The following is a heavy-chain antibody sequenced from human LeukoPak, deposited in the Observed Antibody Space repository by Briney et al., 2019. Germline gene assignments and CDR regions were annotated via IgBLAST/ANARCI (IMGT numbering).Heavy chain of an antibody. CDR2: ISYDGSNK. J-gene: IGHJ3*02. CDR3: ARVMDSSGTYAFDI. CDR1: GFTFSSYA. V-gene: IGHV3-30-3*01. D-gene: IGHD3-22*01. Sequence: GGSLRLSCAASGFTFSSYAMHWDRQAPGKGLEWVAVISYDGSNKYYADSVKGRFTISGDNSKNTLYLQMNSLRAEDTAVYYCARVMDSSGTYAFDIWGQGTMVTVSS.